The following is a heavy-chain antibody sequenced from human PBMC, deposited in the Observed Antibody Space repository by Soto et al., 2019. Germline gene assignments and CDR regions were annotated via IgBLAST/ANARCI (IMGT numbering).Heavy chain of an antibody. J-gene: IGHJ6*02. CDR3: ARHGYSYGGDYYYYGMDV. Sequence: PGESLKISCKGSGYSFTSYWIGWVRQIPGKGLEWMGIIYPGDSDTRYSPSFQGQVTISADKSISTAYLQWSSLKASDTAMYYCARHGYSYGGDYYYYGMDVWGQGTMVTVSS. D-gene: IGHD5-18*01. CDR2: IYPGDSDT. V-gene: IGHV5-51*01. CDR1: GYSFTSYW.